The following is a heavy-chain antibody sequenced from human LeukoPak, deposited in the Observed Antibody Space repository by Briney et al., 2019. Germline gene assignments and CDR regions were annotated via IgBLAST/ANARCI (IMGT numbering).Heavy chain of an antibody. CDR2: IGGSGGST. Sequence: PGGSLRLSCAASGFTFSSYAMSWIRQAPGKGLEWVTAIGGSGGSTYYADSVKGRFTISRDNSKNTLYLQMNSLRAEDTAVYYCAKVVYYDSSGWRPAFDIWGQGTMVTVSS. V-gene: IGHV3-23*01. J-gene: IGHJ3*02. D-gene: IGHD3-22*01. CDR3: AKVVYYDSSGWRPAFDI. CDR1: GFTFSSYA.